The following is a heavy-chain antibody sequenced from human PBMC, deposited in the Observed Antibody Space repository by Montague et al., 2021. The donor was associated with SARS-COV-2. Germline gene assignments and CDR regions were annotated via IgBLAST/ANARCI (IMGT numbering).Heavy chain of an antibody. CDR2: SEWNN. D-gene: IGHD2-8*01. Sequence: SEWNNDYAVSVKSRITINPDTSKNQFSLQLNSVTPEDTAVYYCARDDPYCTNGVCYTGNWFDPWGQGTLVTVSS. CDR3: ARDDPYCTNGVCYTGNWFDP. V-gene: IGHV6-1*01. J-gene: IGHJ5*02.